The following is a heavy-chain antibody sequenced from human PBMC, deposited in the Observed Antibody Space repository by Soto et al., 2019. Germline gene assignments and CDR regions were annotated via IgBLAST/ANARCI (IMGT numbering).Heavy chain of an antibody. Sequence: SETLSLTCTVSGGSISGYYWSWIRQPAGRGLEWIGRVYSRASTHYGPSLKSRATMSVDTSKKQLSLKLRSVTAADTAVYYCAREGGYVDSGGSGVYHYYGVDVWGRGTTVTVSS. V-gene: IGHV4-4*07. CDR2: VYSRAST. CDR1: GGSISGYY. J-gene: IGHJ6*02. D-gene: IGHD6-19*01. CDR3: AREGGYVDSGGSGVYHYYGVDV.